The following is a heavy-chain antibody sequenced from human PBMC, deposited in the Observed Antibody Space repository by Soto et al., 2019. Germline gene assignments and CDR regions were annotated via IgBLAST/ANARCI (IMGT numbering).Heavy chain of an antibody. V-gene: IGHV3-23*01. Sequence: EVQLLESGGGLVQPGGSVRLSCAASGFTFSSYAMSWVRQAPGKGLEWVSAISGRSGDTYYAASVKGRFTISGDSSKNTVILQMNNLRADDTALYYCARDSSAWPNYFDSWGQGIQVTVSS. CDR2: ISGRSGDT. J-gene: IGHJ4*02. CDR3: ARDSSAWPNYFDS. CDR1: GFTFSSYA. D-gene: IGHD6-19*01.